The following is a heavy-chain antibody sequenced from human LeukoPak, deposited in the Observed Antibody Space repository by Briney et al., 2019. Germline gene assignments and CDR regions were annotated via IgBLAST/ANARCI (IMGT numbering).Heavy chain of an antibody. CDR3: ARRRSIAIFGVVLYYFDY. CDR2: IDYSGRT. V-gene: IGHV4-59*01. Sequence: KTSETLSLTCTVSGGSISSYYWSWIRQPPGRGLEWIAYIDYSGRTNYNPSLKSRVTISVDTSKNQFSLKVSSVTAADTAVYYCARRRSIAIFGVVLYYFDYWGQGTLVTVSS. D-gene: IGHD3-3*01. CDR1: GGSISSYY. J-gene: IGHJ4*02.